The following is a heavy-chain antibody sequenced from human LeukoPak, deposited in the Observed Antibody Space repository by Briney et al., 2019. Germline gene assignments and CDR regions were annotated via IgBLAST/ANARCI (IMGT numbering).Heavy chain of an antibody. D-gene: IGHD3-22*01. CDR1: GFTFSSYA. Sequence: GGSLRLSCAASGFTFSSYAMSWVRQAPGKGLEWVSAISGSGGSTYYADSVKGRFTISRDNSKNTLYLQMNSLRAEDTAVYYCEKASGADSSGYFVTLFYWGQGTLVTVSS. CDR2: ISGSGGST. J-gene: IGHJ4*02. CDR3: EKASGADSSGYFVTLFY. V-gene: IGHV3-23*01.